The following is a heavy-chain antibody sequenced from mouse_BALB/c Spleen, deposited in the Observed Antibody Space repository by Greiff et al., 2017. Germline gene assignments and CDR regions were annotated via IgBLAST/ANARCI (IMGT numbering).Heavy chain of an antibody. CDR2: IWGDGST. D-gene: IGHD2-1*01. J-gene: IGHJ3*01. CDR3: AKPADGNYLAY. CDR1: GFSLTSYG. Sequence: VKLMESGPGLVAPSQSLSITCTVSGFSLTSYGVSWVRQPPGKGLEWLGVIWGDGSTNYHSALISRPSISKDNSKSQVFLKLNSLQTDDTATYYCAKPADGNYLAYWGQGTLVTVSA. V-gene: IGHV2-3*01.